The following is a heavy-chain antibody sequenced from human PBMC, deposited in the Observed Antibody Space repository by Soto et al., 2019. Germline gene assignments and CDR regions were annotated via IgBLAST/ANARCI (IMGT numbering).Heavy chain of an antibody. CDR1: GFTFSSYG. Sequence: GGSLRLSCAASGFTFSSYGMHWVRQAPGKGLEWVAVIWYDGSNKYYADSVKGRFTISRDNSKNTLYLQMNSLRAEDTAVYYCARGQDSSGWYHYYGMDVWGQGTTVTVSS. V-gene: IGHV3-33*01. J-gene: IGHJ6*02. D-gene: IGHD6-19*01. CDR2: IWYDGSNK. CDR3: ARGQDSSGWYHYYGMDV.